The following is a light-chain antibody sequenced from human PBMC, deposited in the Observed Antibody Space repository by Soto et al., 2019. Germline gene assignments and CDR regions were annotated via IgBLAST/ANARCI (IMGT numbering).Light chain of an antibody. CDR3: QQRYRWPPST. Sequence: EIVLTQSPSTLSLSPGERATLSCRASQSVNNYLGWYQQKPGQAPRLLIYDASNRATGVPTRFSGSGSGTDFTLTISSLEPEDFAVYFCQQRYRWPPSTFGQGTRLEIK. V-gene: IGKV3-11*01. CDR2: DAS. CDR1: QSVNNY. J-gene: IGKJ5*01.